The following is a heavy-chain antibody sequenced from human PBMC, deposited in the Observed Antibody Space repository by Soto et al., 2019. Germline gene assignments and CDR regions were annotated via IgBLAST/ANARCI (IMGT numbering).Heavy chain of an antibody. J-gene: IGHJ4*02. CDR3: ARTSIAVAGIWGLFDY. V-gene: IGHV1-46*03. CDR1: GYPFTSYY. CDR2: INPSGGST. D-gene: IGHD6-19*01. Sequence: ASVKVSCKASGYPFTSYYMHWVRQAPGQGLEWMGIINPSGGSTSYGQKFQGRVTMTRDMTTSTVYMELSSLRSEDTAVYYCARTSIAVAGIWGLFDYWGQGTLVTVSS.